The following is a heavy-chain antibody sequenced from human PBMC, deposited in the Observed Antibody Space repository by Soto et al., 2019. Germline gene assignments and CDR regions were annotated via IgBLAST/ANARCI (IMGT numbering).Heavy chain of an antibody. J-gene: IGHJ3*02. V-gene: IGHV4-59*01. CDR1: GGSISSYY. CDR3: AREIVVVPEALAAFDT. Sequence: SETLSLTCTVSGGSISSYYWNWIRQPPGKGLEWIGYIYYSGSTNYNPSLKSRVTIAVDTSKNQFSLKLSSVTAADTAVYYCAREIVVVPEALAAFDTWGQGTMVTVSS. D-gene: IGHD2-2*01. CDR2: IYYSGST.